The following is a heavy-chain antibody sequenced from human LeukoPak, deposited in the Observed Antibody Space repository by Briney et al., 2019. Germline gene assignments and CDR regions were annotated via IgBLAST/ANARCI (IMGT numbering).Heavy chain of an antibody. CDR2: ISSSSTII. J-gene: IGHJ3*02. CDR1: GFTFSSYE. V-gene: IGHV3-48*03. D-gene: IGHD3-16*01. CDR3: GASRQYVGAFDI. Sequence: GGSLRLSCAASGFTFSSYELYWVRQAPGRGLEWISYISSSSTIIKYADSVRGRFTISRDDARESLYLQMSSLRADDTAIYYCGASRQYVGAFDIWGQGTLVTVSS.